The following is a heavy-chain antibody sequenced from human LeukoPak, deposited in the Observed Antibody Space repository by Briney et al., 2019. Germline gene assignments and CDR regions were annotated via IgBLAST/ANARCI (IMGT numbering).Heavy chain of an antibody. Sequence: PGGSLRLSCAASGFTFRTYAMNWVRQAPGKGLEWVAGISGSDDYTYYADSVKGRFTVSRDNSKNKLYLQINSLRAEDTALYYCAKDYLWGSYRYDAFDIWGQGTMVTVSS. CDR3: AKDYLWGSYRYDAFDI. V-gene: IGHV3-23*01. D-gene: IGHD3-16*02. J-gene: IGHJ3*02. CDR1: GFTFRTYA. CDR2: ISGSDDYT.